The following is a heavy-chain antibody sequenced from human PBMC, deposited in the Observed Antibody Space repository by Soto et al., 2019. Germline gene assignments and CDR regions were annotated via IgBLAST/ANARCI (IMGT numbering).Heavy chain of an antibody. D-gene: IGHD6-19*01. J-gene: IGHJ4*02. CDR1: GASVSSNTAA. CDR2: TYYRSNWRH. CDR3: ERGVAGNGFDL. V-gene: IGHV6-1*01. Sequence: SQTLSLTCAISGASVSSNTAAWNWIRSSPSRGLEWLGRTYYRSNWRHDYAVSVKSRITVNPDTSKNHFSLQLNSVTPDDTAVYYCERGVAGNGFDLWGQGTLVTVSS.